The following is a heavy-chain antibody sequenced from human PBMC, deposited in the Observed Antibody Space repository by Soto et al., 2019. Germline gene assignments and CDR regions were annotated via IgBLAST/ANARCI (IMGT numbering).Heavy chain of an antibody. CDR3: ASQRLGYYYDSSGPNDAFDI. D-gene: IGHD3-22*01. CDR2: IYPGDSDT. J-gene: IGHJ3*02. Sequence: GESLKISCKGSGYSFTSYWIGWVRQMPGKGLEWMGIIYPGDSDTRYSPSFQGQVTISADKSISTAYLQWSSLKASDTAMYYCASQRLGYYYDSSGPNDAFDIWGQGTRVTVSS. V-gene: IGHV5-51*01. CDR1: GYSFTSYW.